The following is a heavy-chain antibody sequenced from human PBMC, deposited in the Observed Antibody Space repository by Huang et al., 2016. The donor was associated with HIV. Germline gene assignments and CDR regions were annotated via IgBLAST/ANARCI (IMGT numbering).Heavy chain of an antibody. D-gene: IGHD3-22*01. J-gene: IGHJ4*02. V-gene: IGHV1-8*03. CDR3: ARARGYYYGSGGYYSRYYFDY. CDR2: MNPNRGNT. CDR1: GYTFTNYD. Sequence: QVQLVQSGAEVKKPGASVRVSCRSSGYTFTNYDINWVRQATGQGIEWMGWMNPNRGNTGFDQKFQVRGTIIMNTSISTAYLELSSLRSEDTAVYYCARARGYYYGSGGYYSRYYFDYWGQGTLVTVSS.